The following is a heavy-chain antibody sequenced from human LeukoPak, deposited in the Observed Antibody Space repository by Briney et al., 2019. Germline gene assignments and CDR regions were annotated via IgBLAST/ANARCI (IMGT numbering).Heavy chain of an antibody. CDR1: GGSISSSSYY. Sequence: SSETLSLTCTVSGGSISSSSYYWGWIRQPPGKGLEWIGSIYYSGSTYYNPSLKSRVTISVDTSKNQFSLKLSSVTAADTAVYYCARGAHSSSWSLFDYWGQGTLVTVSS. CDR2: IYYSGST. D-gene: IGHD6-13*01. CDR3: ARGAHSSSWSLFDY. J-gene: IGHJ4*02. V-gene: IGHV4-39*07.